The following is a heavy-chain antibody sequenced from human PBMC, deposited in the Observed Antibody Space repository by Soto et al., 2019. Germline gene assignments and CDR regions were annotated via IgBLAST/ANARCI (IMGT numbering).Heavy chain of an antibody. CDR1: GFPFSSYW. CDR2: INGNGGII. Sequence: PGGSLRLSCAASGFPFSSYWMHWVRQAPGKGLEWVSRINGNGGIIYYADSVKGRFTISRDNSKNTLYLQMNSLRAEDTAVYYCAKEQTGVIAAAGYDYWGQGTLVTVS. V-gene: IGHV3-23*01. D-gene: IGHD6-13*01. CDR3: AKEQTGVIAAAGYDY. J-gene: IGHJ4*02.